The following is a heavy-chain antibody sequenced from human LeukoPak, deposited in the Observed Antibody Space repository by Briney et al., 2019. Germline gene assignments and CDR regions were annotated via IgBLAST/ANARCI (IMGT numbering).Heavy chain of an antibody. D-gene: IGHD3-10*01. CDR2: INHSGST. CDR1: GGSFSGYY. V-gene: IGHV4-34*01. Sequence: SETLSLTCAVYGGSFSGYYWSWIRQPPGKGLEWIGEINHSGSTNYNPSLKSRVTTSVDTSKNQFSLKLSSVTAADTAVYYCARGRVRGVIKGSPYYYGMDVWGQGTTVTVSS. CDR3: ARGRVRGVIKGSPYYYGMDV. J-gene: IGHJ6*02.